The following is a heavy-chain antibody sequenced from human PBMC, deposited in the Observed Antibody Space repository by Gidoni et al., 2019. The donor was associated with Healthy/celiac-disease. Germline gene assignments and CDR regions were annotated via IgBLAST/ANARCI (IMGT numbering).Heavy chain of an antibody. D-gene: IGHD4-17*01. J-gene: IGHJ4*02. CDR2: IRGSGGST. Sequence: EVQLLESGGGLVQPGGSLRLSCAASGFTFSSYAMCWVRQAPGKGLEWVSAIRGSGGSTYYADSVKGRFTISRDNSKNTLYLQMNSLRAEDTAVYYCATGTGGVTTGYWGQGTLVTVSS. CDR1: GFTFSSYA. V-gene: IGHV3-23*01. CDR3: ATGTGGVTTGY.